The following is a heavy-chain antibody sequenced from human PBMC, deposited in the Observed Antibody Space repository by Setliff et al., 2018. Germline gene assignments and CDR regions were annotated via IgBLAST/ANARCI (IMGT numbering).Heavy chain of an antibody. CDR2: IYYSGST. J-gene: IGHJ6*02. CDR1: GDSISSYY. Sequence: SETLSLTCTVSGDSISSYYWSWIRQPPGKGLEWIGYIYYSGSTNYNPSLKSRVTISVDTSKNQFSLKLSSVTAADTAVYYCARGDRYCSGGSCYLGASYYYGMDVWGQGTTVTVSS. CDR3: ARGDRYCSGGSCYLGASYYYGMDV. V-gene: IGHV4-59*01. D-gene: IGHD2-15*01.